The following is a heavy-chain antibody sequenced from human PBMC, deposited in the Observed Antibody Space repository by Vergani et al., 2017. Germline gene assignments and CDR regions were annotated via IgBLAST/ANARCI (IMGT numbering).Heavy chain of an antibody. V-gene: IGHV4-30-4*08. J-gene: IGHJ1*01. Sequence: QVQLQESGPGLVKPSQTLALTCTVSGGSISSGDYYWSWIRQPPGKGLEWIGYIYYSGSTYYNPSLKSRVTISVDTSKNQFSLKLSSVTAAGTAVYYCARVPPAFXGGDCPYLAEFFQHWGQGTLVTVSS. CDR2: IYYSGST. CDR3: ARVPPAFXGGDCPYLAEFFQH. CDR1: GGSISSGDYY. D-gene: IGHD2-21*02.